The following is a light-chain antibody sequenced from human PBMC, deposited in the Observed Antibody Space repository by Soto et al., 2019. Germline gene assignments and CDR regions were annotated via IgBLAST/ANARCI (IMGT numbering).Light chain of an antibody. Sequence: LSAATLSMSKRERAILSCRASQSISTKVAWYQQKPGQAPRLLIYGASTRATGVPARFSGSGSGTDFTLTISRLEPEDFAVYYCQQYGSSPITFGQRRLLEVK. J-gene: IGKJ5*01. V-gene: IGKV3-20*01. CDR2: GAS. CDR3: QQYGSSPIT. CDR1: QSISTK.